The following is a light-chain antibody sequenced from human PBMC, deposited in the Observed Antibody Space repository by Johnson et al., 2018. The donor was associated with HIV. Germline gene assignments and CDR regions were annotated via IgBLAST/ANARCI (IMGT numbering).Light chain of an antibody. CDR1: SSNIGKNH. CDR2: EDD. V-gene: IGLV1-51*02. CDR3: GTWDSSLSAGEV. J-gene: IGLJ1*01. Sequence: QFVLTQPPSVSAAPGQKVTISCSGSSSNIGKNHVSWYQQFPGTAPKLLVYEDDKRPSDIPDRFSGSKSGPSATLGITGLQTGDEADYYCGTWDSSLSAGEVFGTGTKVTVL.